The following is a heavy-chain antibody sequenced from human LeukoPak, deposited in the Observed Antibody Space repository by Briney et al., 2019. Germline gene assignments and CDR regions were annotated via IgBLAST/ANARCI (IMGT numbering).Heavy chain of an antibody. Sequence: GASVKVSCKASGYTFTGHYMHWVRQAPGQGLEWMGWINPNSGGTNYAQKFQGRVTMTRDTSISTAYMELSRLRSDDTAVYYCANYDSSGYYYNFDYWGQGTLVTVSS. CDR1: GYTFTGHY. CDR3: ANYDSSGYYYNFDY. D-gene: IGHD3-22*01. J-gene: IGHJ4*02. CDR2: INPNSGGT. V-gene: IGHV1-2*02.